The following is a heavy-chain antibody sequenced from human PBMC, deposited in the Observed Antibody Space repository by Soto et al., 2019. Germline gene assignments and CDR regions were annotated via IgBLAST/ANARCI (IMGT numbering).Heavy chain of an antibody. J-gene: IGHJ6*02. Sequence: GASVKVSCKASGGTFSSYAISWVRQAPGQGLEWMGGIIPIFGTANYAQKFQGRVTITADESTSTAYMELSSLRSEDTAVYYCASVRRDIVATILPSPIRPWGPYYYYGMDVWGQGTTVTVSS. CDR3: ASVRRDIVATILPSPIRPWGPYYYYGMDV. D-gene: IGHD5-12*01. CDR2: IIPIFGTA. CDR1: GGTFSSYA. V-gene: IGHV1-69*13.